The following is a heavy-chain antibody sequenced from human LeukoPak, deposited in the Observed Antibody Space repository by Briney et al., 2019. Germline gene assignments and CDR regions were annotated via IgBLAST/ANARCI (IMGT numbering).Heavy chain of an antibody. Sequence: GASVKVSCKASGYTFTSYYMHWMLQAPGQGLEWMGIINPSGGSTSYAQKFQGRVTMTRDTSTSTVYMELSSLRSEDTAVYYCALVDIVATTDYWGQGTLVTVSS. CDR3: ALVDIVATTDY. J-gene: IGHJ4*02. CDR2: INPSGGST. CDR1: GYTFTSYY. D-gene: IGHD5-12*01. V-gene: IGHV1-46*03.